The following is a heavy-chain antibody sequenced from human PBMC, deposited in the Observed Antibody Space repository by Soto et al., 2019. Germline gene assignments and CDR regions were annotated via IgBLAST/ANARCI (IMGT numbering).Heavy chain of an antibody. J-gene: IGHJ5*02. CDR3: ARGRWHDILTGNWFDP. CDR1: GYSISSGYY. D-gene: IGHD3-9*01. V-gene: IGHV4-38-2*01. CDR2: IYHSGST. Sequence: NPSETLSLTCAVSGYSISSGYYWGCIRQPPGKGLEWIGSIYHSGSTYYNPSLKSRVTISVDTSKNQFSLKLSSVTAADTAVYYCARGRWHDILTGNWFDPWGQGTLVTVYS.